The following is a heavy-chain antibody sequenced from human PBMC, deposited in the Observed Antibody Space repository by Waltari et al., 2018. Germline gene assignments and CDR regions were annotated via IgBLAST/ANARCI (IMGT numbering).Heavy chain of an antibody. J-gene: IGHJ3*02. V-gene: IGHV3-7*01. CDR3: VRDQWFAFDI. CDR2: IMTDGREE. CDR1: GFTLSNYW. D-gene: IGHD3-22*01. Sequence: EVQLVESGGGLVQPGGSLRLSCSASGFTLSNYWMSWARQAPGKGPEWVANIMTDGREEYYVDSVRGRFTISRDNAKNSLYLQMNSLRPEDTAVYYCVRDQWFAFDIWGQGTMVTASS.